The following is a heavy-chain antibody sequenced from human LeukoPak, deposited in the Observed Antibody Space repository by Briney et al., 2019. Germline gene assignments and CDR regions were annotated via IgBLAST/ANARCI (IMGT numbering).Heavy chain of an antibody. J-gene: IGHJ3*02. CDR1: GFTFSSYW. CDR3: AAYSSSWGLGDALDI. CDR2: IKQDGSEK. V-gene: IGHV3-7*01. Sequence: GGSLRLSCAASGFTFSSYWMSWVRQAPGKGLEWVANIKQDGSEKYYVDSVKGRFTISRDNAKNSLYLQMNSLRAEDTAVYYCAAYSSSWGLGDALDIWGQGTMVTVSS. D-gene: IGHD6-13*01.